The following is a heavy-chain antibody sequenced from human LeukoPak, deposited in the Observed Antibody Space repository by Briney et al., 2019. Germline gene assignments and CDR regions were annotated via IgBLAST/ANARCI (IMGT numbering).Heavy chain of an antibody. J-gene: IGHJ3*01. Sequence: PGESLTISCKGYGYRLNASWIAWVRQMPGKGLEWMGIIYPDDSATRYSPSFQGQVTISADKSVRTAYLQWSSMKASDTAMYYCARPNITSYYDSRGYDAFDVWGQGTMVTVSS. D-gene: IGHD3-22*01. CDR1: GYRLNASW. CDR3: ARPNITSYYDSRGYDAFDV. CDR2: IYPDDSAT. V-gene: IGHV5-51*01.